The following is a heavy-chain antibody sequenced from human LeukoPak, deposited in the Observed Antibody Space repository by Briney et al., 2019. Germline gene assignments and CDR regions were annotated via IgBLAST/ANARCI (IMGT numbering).Heavy chain of an antibody. J-gene: IGHJ4*02. CDR1: GGSISSSSYY. D-gene: IGHD4-17*01. V-gene: IGHV4-39*02. CDR2: IYYSGST. CDR3: AREDYGDYYFDY. Sequence: SETLSLTCTVSGGSISSSSYYWGWIRQPPGEGLEWIGSIYYSGSTYYNPSLKSRVTISVDTSKNQFSLKLSSVTAADTAVYYCAREDYGDYYFDYWGQGTLVTVSS.